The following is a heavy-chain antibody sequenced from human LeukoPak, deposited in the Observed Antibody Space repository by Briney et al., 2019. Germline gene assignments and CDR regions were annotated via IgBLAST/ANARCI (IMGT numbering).Heavy chain of an antibody. D-gene: IGHD3-3*01. J-gene: IGHJ4*02. Sequence: SETLSLTCTVSGGSISNYRWSWLRQPAGKGLEWIGRIFSSGNTNYNPSLRSRVTMSVDTSKNQFSLRLTSLTAADTAVYYCARGIFFTITAPDSWGQGTLVTVSS. V-gene: IGHV4-4*07. CDR3: ARGIFFTITAPDS. CDR2: IFSSGNT. CDR1: GGSISNYR.